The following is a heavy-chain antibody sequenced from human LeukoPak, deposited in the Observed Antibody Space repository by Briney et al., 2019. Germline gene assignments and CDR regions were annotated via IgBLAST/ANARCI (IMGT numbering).Heavy chain of an antibody. J-gene: IGHJ4*02. D-gene: IGHD1-7*01. CDR2: ISSGGSTI. CDR1: GFTFSSYA. Sequence: GGSLRLSCAASGFTFSSYAMNWVRQAPGKGLEWVSYISSGGSTIYYADSVKGRFTISRDNAKNSLYLQMNSLRAEDTAVYYCARVFNWNYKYYFDYWGQGTLVTVSS. CDR3: ARVFNWNYKYYFDY. V-gene: IGHV3-48*03.